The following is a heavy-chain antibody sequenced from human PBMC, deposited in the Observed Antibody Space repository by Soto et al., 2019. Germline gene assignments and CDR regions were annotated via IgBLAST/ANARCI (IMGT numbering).Heavy chain of an antibody. J-gene: IGHJ4*02. CDR2: INQDGSET. Sequence: EVQLVESGGGLVQPGGSLRLSCGTSGFIFSAHWMAWVRQAPGKGLEWVANINQDGSETNFVYSVKGRFTISRDNARNSVYLQMNRLRAEETAVYYCARALVNGGDYWGQGTLVTVSS. CDR3: ARALVNGGDY. D-gene: IGHD2-8*02. V-gene: IGHV3-7*01. CDR1: GFIFSAHW.